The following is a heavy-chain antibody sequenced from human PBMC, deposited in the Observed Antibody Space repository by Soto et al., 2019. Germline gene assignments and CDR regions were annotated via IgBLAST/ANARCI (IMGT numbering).Heavy chain of an antibody. J-gene: IGHJ5*02. CDR1: GYTFTSYG. Sequence: QVQLVQSGAEVKKPGASVKVSCKASGYTFTSYGISWVRQAPGQGLEWMGWISAYNGNTNYAQKLQGRVTMTTDTSTSTAYMELRSLGSDDTAVYYCARDSTALGPSMVRGVTWGQGTLVTVSS. D-gene: IGHD3-10*01. V-gene: IGHV1-18*01. CDR2: ISAYNGNT. CDR3: ARDSTALGPSMVRGVT.